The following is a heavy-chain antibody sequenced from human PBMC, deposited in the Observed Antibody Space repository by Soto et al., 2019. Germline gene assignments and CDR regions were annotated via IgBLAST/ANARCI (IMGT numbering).Heavy chain of an antibody. CDR3: ARASITIFGVVSYYYYGMDV. D-gene: IGHD3-3*01. CDR2: IKQDGSEK. CDR1: GFTFSSYW. Sequence: GGSLRLSCAASGFTFSSYWMSWVRQAPGKGLEWVANIKQDGSEKYYVDSVKGRFTISRDNAKNSLYLQMNSLRAEDPAVYYCARASITIFGVVSYYYYGMDVWGQGTTVTVSS. J-gene: IGHJ6*02. V-gene: IGHV3-7*05.